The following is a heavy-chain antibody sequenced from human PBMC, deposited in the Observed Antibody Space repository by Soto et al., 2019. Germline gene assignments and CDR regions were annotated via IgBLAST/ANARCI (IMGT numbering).Heavy chain of an antibody. Sequence: GGSLRLSCAASGFTFSSYAMSWVRQAPGKGLEWVSAISGSGGSTYYADSMKGRFTISRDNSKNTLYLQMNSLRAEDTAVYYCAKGENRIAAAGTDYWGQGTLVTVSS. CDR1: GFTFSSYA. J-gene: IGHJ4*02. D-gene: IGHD6-13*01. CDR3: AKGENRIAAAGTDY. V-gene: IGHV3-23*01. CDR2: ISGSGGST.